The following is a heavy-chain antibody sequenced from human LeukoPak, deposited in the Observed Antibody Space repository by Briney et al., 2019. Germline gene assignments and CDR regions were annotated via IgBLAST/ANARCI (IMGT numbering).Heavy chain of an antibody. V-gene: IGHV1-69*06. D-gene: IGHD3-3*01. CDR1: GYTFTSYG. CDR3: ARVIGDDFWSGYYTGYFDY. Sequence: GASVKVSCKASGYTFTSYGISWVRQAPGQGLEWMGGIIPIFGTANYAQKFQGRVTITSDKSTSTAYMELSSLRSEDTAVYYCARVIGDDFWSGYYTGYFDYWGQGTLVTVSS. CDR2: IIPIFGTA. J-gene: IGHJ4*02.